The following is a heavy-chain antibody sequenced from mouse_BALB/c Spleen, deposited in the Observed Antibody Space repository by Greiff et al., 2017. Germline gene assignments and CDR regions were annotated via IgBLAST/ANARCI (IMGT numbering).Heavy chain of an antibody. J-gene: IGHJ4*01. CDR2: IYPGDGDT. Sequence: VQLVESGAELARPGASVKLSCKASGYTFTSYWMQWVKQRPGQGLEWIGAIYPGDGDTRYTQKFKGKATLTADKSSSTAYMQLSSLASEDSAVYYCAGGYYAMDYWGQGTSVTVSS. CDR1: GYTFTSYW. CDR3: AGGYYAMDY. V-gene: IGHV1-87*01.